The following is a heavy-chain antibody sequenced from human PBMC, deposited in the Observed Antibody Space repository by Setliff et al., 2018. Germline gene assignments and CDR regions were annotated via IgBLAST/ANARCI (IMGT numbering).Heavy chain of an antibody. CDR2: IYTSWST. D-gene: IGHD4-17*01. J-gene: IGHJ3*02. V-gene: IGHV4-61*09. CDR1: GDPMSSHRYY. CDR3: VRDAGDGYGVDAYAGGGFDI. Sequence: KSSETLSLTCTVSGDPMSSHRYYWAWIRQPAGKGLEWIGQIYTSWSTNYNPSLKSRVTISLDTSNNQFSLSLSSVTAADTAVYYCVRDAGDGYGVDAYAGGGFDIWGQGTMVTVSS.